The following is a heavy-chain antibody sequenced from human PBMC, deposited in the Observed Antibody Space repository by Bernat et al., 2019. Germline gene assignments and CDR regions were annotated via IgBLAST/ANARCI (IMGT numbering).Heavy chain of an antibody. Sequence: EVQLSESGGGLVQPGGSLRLSCEVSGFTFSFYAMNWVRQAPGKGLEWVSSIGGGGGDIYYPDSVRGRFTISRDNSKNTLYLQMNSLRAEDTAVYYCAGSNWNDQTVPWGQGTLVTVSS. D-gene: IGHD1-20*01. V-gene: IGHV3-23*01. J-gene: IGHJ5*02. CDR2: IGGGGGDI. CDR1: GFTFSFYA. CDR3: AGSNWNDQTVP.